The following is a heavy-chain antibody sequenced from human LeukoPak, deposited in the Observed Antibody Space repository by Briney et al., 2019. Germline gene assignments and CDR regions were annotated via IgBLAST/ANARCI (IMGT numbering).Heavy chain of an antibody. CDR2: IDYSGSDYSGST. Sequence: SETLSLTCTVSGGSISSRPHYWVWIRQPSGKGLEWIGSIDYSGSDYSGSTYYNPSLKSRVTISVDTSKTQFSLRLSSVTAADTAVYYCASDGRAGDPGNWFDPWGQGTLVTVSS. CDR3: ASDGRAGDPGNWFDP. V-gene: IGHV4-39*01. CDR1: GGSISSRPHY. J-gene: IGHJ5*02. D-gene: IGHD7-27*01.